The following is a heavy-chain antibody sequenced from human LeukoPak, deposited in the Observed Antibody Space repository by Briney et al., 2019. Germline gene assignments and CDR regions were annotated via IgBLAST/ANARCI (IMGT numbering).Heavy chain of an antibody. CDR1: GGSISSSSYY. J-gene: IGHJ3*02. CDR3: ARTRITIFGVVIPDAFDI. D-gene: IGHD3-3*01. Sequence: QTSETLSLTCTVSGGSISSSSYYWGWIRQPPGKGLEWIGSIYYSGSTYYNQSLKSRVTISVDTSKNQFSLKLSSVTAADTAVYYCARTRITIFGVVIPDAFDIWGQGTMVTVSS. CDR2: IYYSGST. V-gene: IGHV4-39*01.